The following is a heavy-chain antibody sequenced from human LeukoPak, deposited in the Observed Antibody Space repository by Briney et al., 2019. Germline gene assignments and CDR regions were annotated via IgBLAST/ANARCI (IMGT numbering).Heavy chain of an antibody. CDR1: GFTSSNYA. CDR3: AKDGRRGNTYYYYYGMDV. CDR2: ISGSGGST. D-gene: IGHD2/OR15-2a*01. J-gene: IGHJ6*02. Sequence: HPGGSLRLSCAASGFTSSNYAMSWVRQAPGKGLEWVSAISGSGGSTYYADSVKGRFTISRDMSKNTLDLQMNSLRVEDTAVYYCAKDGRRGNTYYYYYGMDVWGQGTTVTVSS. V-gene: IGHV3-23*01.